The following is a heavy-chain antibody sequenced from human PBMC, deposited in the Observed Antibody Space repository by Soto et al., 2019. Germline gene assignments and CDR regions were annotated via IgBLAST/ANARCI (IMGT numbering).Heavy chain of an antibody. CDR2: IKQDGSEK. CDR1: GFTFSSYW. CDR3: ARDPGPYYDFWSGYYMGY. Sequence: EVQLVESGGGLVQPGGSLRLSCAASGFTFSSYWMSWVRQAPGKGLEWVANIKQDGSEKYYVDSVKGRFTISRDNAKNSLYLQINSLRAEDTAVYYCARDPGPYYDFWSGYYMGYWGQGTLVTVSS. V-gene: IGHV3-7*01. J-gene: IGHJ4*02. D-gene: IGHD3-3*01.